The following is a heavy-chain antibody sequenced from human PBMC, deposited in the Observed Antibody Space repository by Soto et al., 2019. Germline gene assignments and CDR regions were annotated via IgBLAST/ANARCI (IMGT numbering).Heavy chain of an antibody. D-gene: IGHD3-3*01. J-gene: IGHJ6*02. CDR3: AKVGDHDFWSGHNYGMGV. CDR2: ISGGGGST. CDR1: GFTFSSYA. V-gene: IGHV3-23*04. Sequence: VQLVESGGGVVQPGRSLRLSCAASGFTFSSYAMHWVRQAPGKGLEWVSLISGGGGSTYYADSVKGRFTISRDNSKNTMYLQMNSLRAEDTAVYYCAKVGDHDFWSGHNYGMGVWGQGTTVTVSS.